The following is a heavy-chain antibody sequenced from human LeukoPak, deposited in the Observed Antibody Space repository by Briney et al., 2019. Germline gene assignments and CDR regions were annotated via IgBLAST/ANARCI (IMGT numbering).Heavy chain of an antibody. V-gene: IGHV3-74*01. CDR2: INSDGSST. Sequence: GGSLRLSCAASGFTFSNYWMHWVRQAPGKGLVWVSRINSDGSSTSYADSVKGRFTISRDNAKNTVYLQMNSLRAEDTAVCYCARGSGGWLIDYWGQGTLVTVSS. D-gene: IGHD5-12*01. J-gene: IGHJ4*02. CDR3: ARGSGGWLIDY. CDR1: GFTFSNYW.